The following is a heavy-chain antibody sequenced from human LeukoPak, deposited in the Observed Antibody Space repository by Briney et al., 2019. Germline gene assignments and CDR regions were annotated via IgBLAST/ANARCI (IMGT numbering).Heavy chain of an antibody. CDR3: AKPDYDILTGYYKIAFAI. CDR2: ISGSGGST. D-gene: IGHD3-9*01. CDR1: GFTFSSYA. J-gene: IGHJ3*02. Sequence: GGSLRLSCAASGFTFSSYAMSWVRQAPGKGLEWVSAISGSGGSTYYADSVKGRFTISRDNSKNTLYLQMNSLRAEDTAVYYCAKPDYDILTGYYKIAFAIWGQGTMVTVSS. V-gene: IGHV3-23*01.